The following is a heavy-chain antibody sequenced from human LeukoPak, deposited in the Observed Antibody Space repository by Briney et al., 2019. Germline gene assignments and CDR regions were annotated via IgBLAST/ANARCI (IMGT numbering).Heavy chain of an antibody. CDR2: ISYDGRNK. J-gene: IGHJ4*02. Sequence: GVSLRLSCAASGFTFSSYGVQWVPRAPGKGLEGGAVISYDGRNKYSADSAKGRFTISRDNSKNTLYLQMNSLRAEDTAVYYCAEGQDRIEAGGSDYWGQGTLVTVSP. CDR3: AEGQDRIEAGGSDY. D-gene: IGHD6-13*01. V-gene: IGHV3-30*18. CDR1: GFTFSSYG.